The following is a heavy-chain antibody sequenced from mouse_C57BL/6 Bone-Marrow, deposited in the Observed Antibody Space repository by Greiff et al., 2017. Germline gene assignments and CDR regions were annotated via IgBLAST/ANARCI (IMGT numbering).Heavy chain of an antibody. V-gene: IGHV1-9*01. D-gene: IGHD3-3*01. CDR1: GYTFTGYW. CDR2: ILPGSGGT. CDR3: ARSSRRFAYFDC. Sequence: QVQLQQSGAELMKPGASVKLSCKATGYTFTGYWIEWVKQRPGQGLEWIGGILPGSGGTNYNEKFKGKATFTADTSSNTAYMQLSSLTTEDSAVYYCARSSRRFAYFDCWGPGTTLTVSS. J-gene: IGHJ2*01.